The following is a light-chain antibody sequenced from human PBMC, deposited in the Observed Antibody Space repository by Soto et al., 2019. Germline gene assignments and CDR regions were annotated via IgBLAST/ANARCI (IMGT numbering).Light chain of an antibody. CDR1: SVDIGSYNR. Sequence: QSVLTQPASVSGSPGQSITISCTGTSVDIGSYNRVSWYQQHPGKAPKLIIYEVTDRPSGVSNRFSGSKSGNTAALTISGLQAEDEAEYYCSSYTNINTRACVFGTGTKLTVL. CDR3: SSYTNINTRACV. CDR2: EVT. V-gene: IGLV2-14*01. J-gene: IGLJ1*01.